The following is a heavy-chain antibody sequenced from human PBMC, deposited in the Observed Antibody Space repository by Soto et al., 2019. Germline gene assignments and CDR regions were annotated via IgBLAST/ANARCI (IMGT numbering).Heavy chain of an antibody. Sequence: ASVKVSCKASGGTFSSYAISWVRQAPGQGLEWMGGIIPIFGTANYAQKFQGRVTITADESTSTAYMELSSLRSEDTAVYYCASGYSGNSAPYFDYWGQGTLVTVSS. D-gene: IGHD4-4*01. CDR2: IIPIFGTA. CDR1: GGTFSSYA. CDR3: ASGYSGNSAPYFDY. J-gene: IGHJ4*02. V-gene: IGHV1-69*13.